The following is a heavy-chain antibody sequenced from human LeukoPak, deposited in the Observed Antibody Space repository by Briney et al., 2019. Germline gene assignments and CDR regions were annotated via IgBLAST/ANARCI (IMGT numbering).Heavy chain of an antibody. D-gene: IGHD3-22*01. CDR2: ISSSSSTI. V-gene: IGHV3-48*01. CDR1: GFTFSSYS. Sequence: GGSLRLPCAASGFTFSSYSMNWVRQAPGKGLEWVSYISSSSSTIYYADSVKGRFTISRDNSKNTLYLQMNSPRAEDTAVYYCAKADVVIWATVDYWGQGTLVTVSS. J-gene: IGHJ4*02. CDR3: AKADVVIWATVDY.